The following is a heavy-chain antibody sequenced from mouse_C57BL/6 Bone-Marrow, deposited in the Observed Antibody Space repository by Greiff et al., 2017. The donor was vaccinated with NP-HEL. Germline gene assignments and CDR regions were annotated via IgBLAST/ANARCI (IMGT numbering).Heavy chain of an antibody. CDR1: GYTFTDYN. CDR2: INPNNGGT. CDR3: ARSGGFYYGSSWDY. D-gene: IGHD1-1*01. V-gene: IGHV1-18*01. Sequence: EVQLQQSGPELVKPGASVKIPCKASGYTFTDYNMDWVKQSHGKSLEWIGDINPNNGGTIYNQKFKGKATLTVDKSSSTAYMELRSLTSEDTAVYYCARSGGFYYGSSWDYWGQGTTLTVSS. J-gene: IGHJ2*01.